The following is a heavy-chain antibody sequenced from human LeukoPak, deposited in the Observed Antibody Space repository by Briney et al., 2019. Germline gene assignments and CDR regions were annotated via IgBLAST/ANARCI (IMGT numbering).Heavy chain of an antibody. Sequence: GGSLRLSCAASGFTFSSYWMSWVRQAPGKGLEWVSAISGSGGSTYYADSVKGRFTISRDNSKNTLYLQMNSLKTEDTAVYYCTTDYYDYVWGSYRPDYWGQGTLVTVSS. J-gene: IGHJ4*02. CDR2: ISGSGGST. CDR3: TTDYYDYVWGSYRPDY. CDR1: GFTFSSYW. D-gene: IGHD3-16*02. V-gene: IGHV3-23*01.